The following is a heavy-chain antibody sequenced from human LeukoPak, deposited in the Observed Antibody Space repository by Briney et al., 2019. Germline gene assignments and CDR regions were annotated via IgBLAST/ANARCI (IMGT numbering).Heavy chain of an antibody. D-gene: IGHD2-8*01. CDR1: GYTFTSYA. CDR3: ARNALGLSY. Sequence: ASVKVSCKASGYTFTSYAMNWVRQAPGQGLEWMGWINTNNGGTNYAQNFQGRVTMTRDTSISTAYMELSRMISDDTAIYYCARNALGLSYWGQGTLVTVSS. V-gene: IGHV1-2*02. CDR2: INTNNGGT. J-gene: IGHJ4*02.